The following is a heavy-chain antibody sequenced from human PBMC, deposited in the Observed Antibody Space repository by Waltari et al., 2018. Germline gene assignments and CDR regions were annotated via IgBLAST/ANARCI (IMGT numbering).Heavy chain of an antibody. CDR3: ARAPTGGAAQRNWFDP. CDR1: GYTFTSYA. J-gene: IGHJ5*02. V-gene: IGHV1-3*01. CDR2: INAGNGNT. Sequence: QVQLVQSGAEVKKPGASVKVSCKASGYTFTSYAMHWVRQAPGQRLEWMGWINAGNGNTKYSQKFQGRVTMTRDTSASTAYMELSSLRSEDTAVYYCARAPTGGAAQRNWFDPWGQGTLVTVSS. D-gene: IGHD3-16*01.